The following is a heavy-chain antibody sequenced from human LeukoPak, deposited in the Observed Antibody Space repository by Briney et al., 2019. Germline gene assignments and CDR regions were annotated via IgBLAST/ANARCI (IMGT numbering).Heavy chain of an antibody. V-gene: IGHV4-34*01. CDR3: ARGHSSSWYSGFDP. CDR2: INHSGST. Sequence: SETLSLTCAVYGGSFSGYYWSWIRQPPGKGLEWIGEINHSGSTNYNTFLKSRVTISVDTSKNQFSLKLSSVTAADTAVYYCARGHSSSWYSGFDPWGQGTLVTVSS. CDR1: GGSFSGYY. D-gene: IGHD6-13*01. J-gene: IGHJ5*02.